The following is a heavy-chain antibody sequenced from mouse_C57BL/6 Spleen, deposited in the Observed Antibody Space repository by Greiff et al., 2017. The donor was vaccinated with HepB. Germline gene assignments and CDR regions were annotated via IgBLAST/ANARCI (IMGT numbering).Heavy chain of an antibody. CDR2: IYPGNSDT. J-gene: IGHJ1*03. CDR1: GYTFTSYW. Sequence: EVQLQQSGTVLARPGASVKMSCKTSGYTFTSYWMHWVKQRPGQGLEWIGAIYPGNSDTSYNQKFKGKAKLTAVTSASTAYMELSRLTNEDSAVYYCNSPYYGYYGGRTWYFDVWGTGTTVTVSS. D-gene: IGHD2-3*01. CDR3: NSPYYGYYGGRTWYFDV. V-gene: IGHV1-5*01.